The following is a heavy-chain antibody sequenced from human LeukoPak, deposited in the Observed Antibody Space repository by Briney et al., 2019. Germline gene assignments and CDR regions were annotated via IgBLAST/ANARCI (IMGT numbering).Heavy chain of an antibody. D-gene: IGHD5-18*01. CDR2: IYYSGST. CDR3: ARALPRGYSYGL. V-gene: IGHV4-30-4*08. Sequence: PSQTLSLTCTVSGGSISSGDYYWGWIRQPPGKGLEWIGYIYYSGSTYYNPSLKSRVTISVDTSKNQFSLKLSSVTAADTAVYYCARALPRGYSYGLWGQGTLVTVSS. CDR1: GGSISSGDYY. J-gene: IGHJ4*02.